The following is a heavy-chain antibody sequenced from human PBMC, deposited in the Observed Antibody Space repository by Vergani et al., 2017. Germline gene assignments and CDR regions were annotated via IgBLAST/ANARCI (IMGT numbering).Heavy chain of an antibody. CDR1: GGTFSSYA. V-gene: IGHV1-69*18. CDR3: AKDRRVPAAIRPTSYGMDV. CDR2: IIPIFGTA. Sequence: QVQLVQSGAEVKKPGSSVKVSCKASGGTFSSYAISWVRQAPGQGLEWMGRIIPIFGTANYAQKFQGRVTITADESTSTAYMELSSLRSEDTAVYYCAKDRRVPAAIRPTSYGMDVWGQGTTVTVSS. J-gene: IGHJ6*02. D-gene: IGHD2-2*02.